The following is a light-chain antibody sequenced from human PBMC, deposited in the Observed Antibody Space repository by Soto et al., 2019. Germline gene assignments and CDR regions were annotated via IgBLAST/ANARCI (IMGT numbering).Light chain of an antibody. J-gene: IGKJ5*01. CDR3: QQYGSSPPT. CDR1: QSVSSSY. Sequence: EPVLTQSPGTLSLSPGEKATLSRRASQSVSSSYLAWYQQKPGQAPRLLIYGASSRATGIPDRFSGSGSGTDFTLTISRLEPEDFAVYYCQQYGSSPPTFGQGTRLEI. CDR2: GAS. V-gene: IGKV3-20*01.